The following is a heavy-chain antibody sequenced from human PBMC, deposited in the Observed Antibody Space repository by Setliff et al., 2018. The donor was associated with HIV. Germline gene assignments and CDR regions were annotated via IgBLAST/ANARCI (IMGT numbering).Heavy chain of an antibody. CDR1: GYMFTDYY. CDR2: INPKSGDT. CDR3: TRGTAVADTNTQPFKY. V-gene: IGHV1-2*02. D-gene: IGHD6-19*01. J-gene: IGHJ4*02. Sequence: ASVKVSCKTSGYMFTDYYIHWVRQAPGQGLEWMGWINPKSGDTKYGQSFQGRVTMTRDTSISTAYMNLSGLRSNDTAVYYCTRGTAVADTNTQPFKYWGQGALVTVSS.